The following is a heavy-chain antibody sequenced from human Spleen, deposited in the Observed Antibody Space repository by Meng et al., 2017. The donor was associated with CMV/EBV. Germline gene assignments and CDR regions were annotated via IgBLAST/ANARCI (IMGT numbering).Heavy chain of an antibody. CDR3: ARPAQSIAARRGQPINWFDP. Sequence: ISWVRQGPGQGLEWMGGVLPMFQTTNYAQKFQDRVTITTDKSSTTAYLELRSLTSDDTAVYYCARPAQSIAARRGQPINWFDPWGQGTLVTVSS. D-gene: IGHD6-6*01. V-gene: IGHV1-69*05. J-gene: IGHJ5*02. CDR2: VLPMFQTT.